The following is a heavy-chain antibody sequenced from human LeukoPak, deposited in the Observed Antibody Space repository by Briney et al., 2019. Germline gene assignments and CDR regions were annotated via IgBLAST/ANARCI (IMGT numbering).Heavy chain of an antibody. CDR3: ARVVGLTGYSSNWYSGYYYYMDV. Sequence: SVKVSCKTSGGTFSSYAITWVRQTPGQGLEWMGGITPIFGTTNYAQKFQDRVTITADKSTSTAYMKLSSLRSEDTAVYYCARVVGLTGYSSNWYSGYYYYMDVWGKGTTVTVSS. D-gene: IGHD6-13*01. CDR1: GGTFSSYA. V-gene: IGHV1-69*06. CDR2: ITPIFGTT. J-gene: IGHJ6*03.